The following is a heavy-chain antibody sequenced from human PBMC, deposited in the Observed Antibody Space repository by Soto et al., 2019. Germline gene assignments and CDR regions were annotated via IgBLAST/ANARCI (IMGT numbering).Heavy chain of an antibody. D-gene: IGHD2-2*01. CDR3: ARGVVVRAATGKTWFDP. CDR1: GYTFTSSG. CDR2: ISVYSGNT. Sequence: ASVKVSCKASGYTFTSSGISWVRQAPGQGLEWMGWISVYSGNTNYAQNFQGRVSMTTDTSTSTVYMELRNLRSDDTAVYYCARGVVVRAATGKTWFDPWGQGTLVTVSS. J-gene: IGHJ5*02. V-gene: IGHV1-18*01.